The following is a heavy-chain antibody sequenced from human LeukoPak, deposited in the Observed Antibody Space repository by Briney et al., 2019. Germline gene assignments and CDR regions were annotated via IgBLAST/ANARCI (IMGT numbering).Heavy chain of an antibody. CDR3: ASTGGHSSGYYYPGY. Sequence: GGSLRLSCAASGFTFSSYAMSWVRQAPGKGLEWVSAISGSGGSTYYADSVKGRFTISRDNSKNTLYLQMNSLRAEDTAVYYCASTGGHSSGYYYPGYWGQGTLVTVPS. J-gene: IGHJ4*02. V-gene: IGHV3-23*01. CDR2: ISGSGGST. CDR1: GFTFSSYA. D-gene: IGHD3-22*01.